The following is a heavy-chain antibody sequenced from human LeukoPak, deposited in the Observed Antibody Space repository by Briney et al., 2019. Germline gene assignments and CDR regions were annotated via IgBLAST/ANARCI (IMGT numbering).Heavy chain of an antibody. J-gene: IGHJ1*01. CDR2: IYYSGST. Sequence: KTSETLSLTCTVSGGSISSYYWSWIRQPPGKGLEWIGYIYYSGSTNYNPSLKSRVTISVDTSKNQFSLKLSSVTAADTAVYYCATYRASIVRATEYFQHWGQGTLVTVSS. CDR1: GGSISSYY. V-gene: IGHV4-59*01. D-gene: IGHD1-26*01. CDR3: ATYRASIVRATEYFQH.